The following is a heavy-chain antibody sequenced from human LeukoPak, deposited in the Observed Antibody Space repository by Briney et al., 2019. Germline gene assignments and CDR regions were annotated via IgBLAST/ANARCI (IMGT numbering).Heavy chain of an antibody. V-gene: IGHV4-38-2*02. D-gene: IGHD5-18*01. CDR1: GYSISSGYY. CDR2: IYHSGST. CDR3: ARVSYGPPTDY. Sequence: SETLSLTCTVSGYSISSGYYWGWIRQPPGKGLEWIGGIYHSGSTYYNPSLKSRVTISVDTSKNQFSLKLSSVTAADTAVYYCARVSYGPPTDYWGQGTLVTVSS. J-gene: IGHJ4*02.